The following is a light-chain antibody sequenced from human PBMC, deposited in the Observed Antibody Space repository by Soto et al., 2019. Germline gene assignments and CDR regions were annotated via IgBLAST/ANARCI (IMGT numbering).Light chain of an antibody. CDR1: QTITSD. V-gene: IGKV1-27*01. J-gene: IGKJ1*01. Sequence: DIQMTQSPSSLSASVGDRVTITCRASQTITSDLNWYQQRPGKAPKLLIYAASTLQSGVPSRFSGSGSGTDFTLTISSLQPEDVATYYCQKYNSAPRTFGQGTKVDIK. CDR2: AAS. CDR3: QKYNSAPRT.